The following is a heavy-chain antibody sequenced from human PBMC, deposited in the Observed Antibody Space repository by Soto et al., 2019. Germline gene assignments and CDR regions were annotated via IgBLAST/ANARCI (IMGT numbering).Heavy chain of an antibody. CDR1: GYNFTSYW. CDR3: ARQSFCSPGTCYPGTDF. V-gene: IGHV5-10-1*01. D-gene: IGHD2-15*01. Sequence: GESLKISCKGSGYNFTSYWISGVRQMPGKGLDWMGRIDPSDSYTNYSPSFEGHVTISADKSISTAYLQWSSLKASDTAMYYCARQSFCSPGTCYPGTDFWGQGTLVTVSS. J-gene: IGHJ4*02. CDR2: IDPSDSYT.